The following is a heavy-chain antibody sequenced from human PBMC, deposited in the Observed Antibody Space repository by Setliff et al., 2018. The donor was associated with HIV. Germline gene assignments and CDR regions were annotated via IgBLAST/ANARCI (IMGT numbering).Heavy chain of an antibody. CDR2: TFHRSKWYS. J-gene: IGHJ4*02. D-gene: IGHD6-13*01. V-gene: IGHV6-1*01. CDR1: GDSVSNYSAA. Sequence: SQTLSLTCVISGDSVSNYSAAWNWIRQSPSRGLEWLGRTFHRSKWYSDYAESVRSRITINPDTSKNQLSLQLHSVTPEDTAVCYCARSITTAGTVFDYWGQGTLVTVSS. CDR3: ARSITTAGTVFDY.